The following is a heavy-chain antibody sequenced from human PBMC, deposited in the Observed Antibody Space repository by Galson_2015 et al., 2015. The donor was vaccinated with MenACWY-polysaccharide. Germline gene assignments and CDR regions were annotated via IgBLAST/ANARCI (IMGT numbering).Heavy chain of an antibody. D-gene: IGHD4-11*01. J-gene: IGHJ4*02. CDR3: ARVRGGQWPRYSMDV. Sequence: SENLSLTCTVSGASISNSYWTWIRQPAGKGLEWIGRVYASGSTNSNPSLKSRLTMSVDTSKNQFSLGLSSVTAADTAIYYCARVRGGQWPRYSMDVWGRGALVTVSS. CDR1: GASISNSY. CDR2: VYASGST. V-gene: IGHV4-4*07.